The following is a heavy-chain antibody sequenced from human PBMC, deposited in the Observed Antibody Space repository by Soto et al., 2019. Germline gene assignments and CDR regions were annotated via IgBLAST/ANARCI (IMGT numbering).Heavy chain of an antibody. CDR2: ISSSSSYT. V-gene: IGHV3-11*06. Sequence: GGSLRLSCAASGFTFSDYYMSWIRQAPGKGLEWVSYISSSSSYTNYADSVKGRFTISRDNAKNSLYLQMSSLRAEDTAVYFCARDKGYCSGDTCYSNDYWGQGTLVTVSS. CDR3: ARDKGYCSGDTCYSNDY. D-gene: IGHD2-15*01. CDR1: GFTFSDYY. J-gene: IGHJ4*02.